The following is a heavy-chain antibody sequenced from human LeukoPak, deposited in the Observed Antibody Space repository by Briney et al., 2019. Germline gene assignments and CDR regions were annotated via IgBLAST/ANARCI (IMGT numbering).Heavy chain of an antibody. CDR1: GFTFSRYW. CDR3: ARDADLGATISGAFDI. CDR2: IKQDGGEK. V-gene: IGHV3-7*01. Sequence: PGGSLRLSCAASGFTFSRYWMSWVRQAPGKGLEWVASIKQDGGEKYYVDSVKGRFTVSRDNGKNSVYVQMNRLRVEDTAIYDCARDADLGATISGAFDIWGQGRKVTVSS. J-gene: IGHJ3*02. D-gene: IGHD5-24*01.